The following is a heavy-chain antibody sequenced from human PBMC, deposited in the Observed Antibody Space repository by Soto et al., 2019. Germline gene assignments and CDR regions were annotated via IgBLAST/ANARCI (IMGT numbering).Heavy chain of an antibody. Sequence: SETLSLTCTVSGGSISSSSYYWGWIRQPPGKGLEWIGSIYYSGSTYYNPSLKSRVTISVDTSKNQFSLKLSSVTAADTAVYYCAIATVTTNMGYYYYMDVWGKGTTVTVSS. J-gene: IGHJ6*03. CDR1: GGSISSSSYY. CDR2: IYYSGST. D-gene: IGHD4-4*01. V-gene: IGHV4-39*01. CDR3: AIATVTTNMGYYYYMDV.